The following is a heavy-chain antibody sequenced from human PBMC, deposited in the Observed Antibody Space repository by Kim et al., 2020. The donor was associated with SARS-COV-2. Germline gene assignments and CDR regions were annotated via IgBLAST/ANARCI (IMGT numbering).Heavy chain of an antibody. CDR3: ARQGGVTMVRGVILN. CDR1: GGSISSYY. D-gene: IGHD3-10*01. CDR2: IYYSGST. V-gene: IGHV4-59*08. Sequence: SETLSLTCTVSGGSISSYYWSWIRQPPGKGLEWIGYIYYSGSTNYNPSLKSRVTISVDTSKNQFSLKLSSVTAADTAVYYCARQGGVTMVRGVILNWGQGTLVTVSS. J-gene: IGHJ4*02.